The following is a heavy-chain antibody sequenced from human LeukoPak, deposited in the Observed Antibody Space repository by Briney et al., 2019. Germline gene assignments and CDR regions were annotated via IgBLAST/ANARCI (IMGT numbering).Heavy chain of an antibody. D-gene: IGHD3-10*01. V-gene: IGHV4-34*01. Sequence: SETLSLTCAVYGGSFSGYYWSWIRQPPGKGLEWIGEINHSGSTNYNPSLKSRVTISVDTSKNQFSLKLSSVTAADTAVYYCARGLRQFGRITMVRGGPWRLNYFDYWGQGTLVTVSS. CDR3: ARGLRQFGRITMVRGGPWRLNYFDY. CDR2: INHSGST. J-gene: IGHJ4*02. CDR1: GGSFSGYY.